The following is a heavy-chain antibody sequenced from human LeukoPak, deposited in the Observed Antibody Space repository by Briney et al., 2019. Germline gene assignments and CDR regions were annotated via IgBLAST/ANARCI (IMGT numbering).Heavy chain of an antibody. J-gene: IGHJ4*02. CDR3: AREGYYDSSGLFFDY. CDR2: VDYSADST. D-gene: IGHD3-22*01. CDR1: GFTLSSYE. Sequence: GGSLRLSCTVPGFTLSSYEMSWIRQAPGKGLEWVSSVDYSADSTHYADSVMGRFTISRDNAKNTLYLQMNSLRAEDTAVYYCAREGYYDSSGLFFDYWGQGTLVTVSS. V-gene: IGHV3-23*01.